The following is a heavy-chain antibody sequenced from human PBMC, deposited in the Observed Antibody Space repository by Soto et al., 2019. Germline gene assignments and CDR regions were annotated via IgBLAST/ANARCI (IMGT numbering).Heavy chain of an antibody. D-gene: IGHD3-10*01. V-gene: IGHV1-24*01. J-gene: IGHJ4*02. Sequence: ASVKVSCKVSGYTLTELSMHWVRQAPGKGLEWMGGFDPEDGETIYAQKFQGRVTMTEDTSTDTAYMELSSLRSEDTAVYYCATLRLLWFGESFAFDYWGQGTLVTVSS. CDR3: ATLRLLWFGESFAFDY. CDR2: FDPEDGET. CDR1: GYTLTELS.